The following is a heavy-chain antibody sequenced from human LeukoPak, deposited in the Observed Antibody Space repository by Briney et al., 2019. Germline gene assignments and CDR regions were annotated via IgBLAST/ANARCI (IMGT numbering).Heavy chain of an antibody. Sequence: AGGSLRLYCSASGFIFSSYAMHWVRQAPGKGLEFVSGISSNGGSTYYADSVKARFTMSRDNSKNALYLQMSSLRAEDTAVYYCVKRLNNYFDYWGQGTLVTVSS. J-gene: IGHJ4*02. CDR2: ISSNGGST. D-gene: IGHD4/OR15-4a*01. V-gene: IGHV3-64D*06. CDR3: VKRLNNYFDY. CDR1: GFIFSSYA.